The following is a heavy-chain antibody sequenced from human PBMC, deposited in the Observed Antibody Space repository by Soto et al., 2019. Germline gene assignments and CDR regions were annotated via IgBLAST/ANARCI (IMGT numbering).Heavy chain of an antibody. D-gene: IGHD6-19*01. CDR3: ARFGYSSGWYWFDP. J-gene: IGHJ5*02. CDR2: ISAYNGNT. CDR1: GDTFTSYG. Sequence: ASVKSSGKASGDTFTSYGISCVRQAPGQGLEWMGWISAYNGNTNYAQKLQGRVTMTTDTSTSTAYMELRSLRSDDTAVYYCARFGYSSGWYWFDPWGQGTLVTVSS. V-gene: IGHV1-18*01.